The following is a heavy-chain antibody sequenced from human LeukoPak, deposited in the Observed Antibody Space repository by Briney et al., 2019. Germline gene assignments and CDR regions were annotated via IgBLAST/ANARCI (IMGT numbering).Heavy chain of an antibody. J-gene: IGHJ5*02. CDR3: AKGAGGFSYYNWFDP. V-gene: IGHV4-59*11. D-gene: IGHD5-18*01. CDR2: IFHSGST. Sequence: SETLSHTCTVSGGSIKSHFWSWVRQPPGKRLEWIGYIFHSGSTNYNPSLKSRVTISVDTSKNQFSLKLASVTAADTAIYYCAKGAGGFSYYNWFDPWGQGTLVTVSS. CDR1: GGSIKSHF.